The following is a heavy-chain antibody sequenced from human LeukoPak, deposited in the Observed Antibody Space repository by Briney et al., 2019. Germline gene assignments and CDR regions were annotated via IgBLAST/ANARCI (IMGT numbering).Heavy chain of an antibody. V-gene: IGHV3-74*01. Sequence: GGSLRLSCAASGFTFDDYAMHWVRQAPGKGLVWVSRINSDGSSTSYADSVKGRFTISRDNAKNTLYLQMNSLRAEDTAVYYCARDASTRDAFDIWGQGTMVTVSS. CDR3: ARDASTRDAFDI. CDR1: GFTFDDYA. D-gene: IGHD6-6*01. CDR2: INSDGSST. J-gene: IGHJ3*02.